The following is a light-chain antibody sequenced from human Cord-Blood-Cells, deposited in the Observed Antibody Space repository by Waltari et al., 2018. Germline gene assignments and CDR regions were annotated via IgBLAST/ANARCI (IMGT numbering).Light chain of an antibody. CDR1: QSISSW. CDR2: KAS. Sequence: DLQMTQSPSPLSASVGDRVTITCRASQSISSWLAWYQQKPGKAPKLLIYKASSLESGVPSRFSGSGSGTEFTLTISSLQPDDFATYYCQQYNSYWTFGQGTKVEIK. CDR3: QQYNSYWT. J-gene: IGKJ1*01. V-gene: IGKV1-5*03.